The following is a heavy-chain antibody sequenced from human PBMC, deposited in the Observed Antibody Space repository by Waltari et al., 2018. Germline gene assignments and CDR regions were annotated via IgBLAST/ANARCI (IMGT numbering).Heavy chain of an antibody. CDR3: ARDSYYDTTYYFDY. CDR1: GFTFSSYA. CDR2: ISYDGSNK. Sequence: QVQLVASGGGVVQPGRSLRLSCAASGFTFSSYAMHWVRQAPGKGLEWVAVISYDGSNKYYADSVKGRFTISRDNSKNTLYLQMNSLRAEDTAVYYCARDSYYDTTYYFDYWGQGTLVTVSS. D-gene: IGHD3-3*01. J-gene: IGHJ4*02. V-gene: IGHV3-30*01.